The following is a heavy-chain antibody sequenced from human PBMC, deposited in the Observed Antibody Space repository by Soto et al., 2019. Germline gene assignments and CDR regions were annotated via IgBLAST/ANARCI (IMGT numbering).Heavy chain of an antibody. CDR3: AKDTYYDSSDYFDY. J-gene: IGHJ4*02. V-gene: IGHV3-30*18. CDR1: GFTFSSYG. D-gene: IGHD3-22*01. CDR2: ISYDGSNK. Sequence: QVQLVESGGGVVQPGRSLRLSCAASGFTFSSYGMHWVRQAPGKGLEWVAVISYDGSNKYYADSVKGRFTISRDNSKNTLYLQMNSLRAEDTAVYSCAKDTYYDSSDYFDYWGQGTLVTVSS.